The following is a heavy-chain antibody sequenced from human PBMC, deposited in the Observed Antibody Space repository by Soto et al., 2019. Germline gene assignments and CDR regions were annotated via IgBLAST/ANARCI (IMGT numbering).Heavy chain of an antibody. CDR3: ASLLTYYYGSGSYGYFDY. Sequence: QVQLQQWGAGLLKPSETLSLTCAVYGGSFSGYYWSWIRQPPGKGLELLGEINHSGSTNYNPSLKSRVTISVDTSQNQFSLKLSSVTAADTAVYYWASLLTYYYGSGSYGYFDYWGQGTLVTVSS. V-gene: IGHV4-34*01. CDR1: GGSFSGYY. J-gene: IGHJ4*02. D-gene: IGHD3-10*01. CDR2: INHSGST.